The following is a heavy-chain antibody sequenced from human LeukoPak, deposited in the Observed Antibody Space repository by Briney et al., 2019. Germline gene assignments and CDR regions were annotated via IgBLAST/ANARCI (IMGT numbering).Heavy chain of an antibody. CDR2: IYYSGST. D-gene: IGHD6-13*01. Sequence: PSETLSLTCTVSGGSISSSSYYWGWIRQPPGKGLEWIGYIYYSGSTNYNPSLKSRVTISVDTSKNQFSLKLSSVTAADTAVYYCAREEAGKGVDYWGQGTLVTVSS. CDR1: GGSISSSSYY. CDR3: AREEAGKGVDY. J-gene: IGHJ4*02. V-gene: IGHV4-61*01.